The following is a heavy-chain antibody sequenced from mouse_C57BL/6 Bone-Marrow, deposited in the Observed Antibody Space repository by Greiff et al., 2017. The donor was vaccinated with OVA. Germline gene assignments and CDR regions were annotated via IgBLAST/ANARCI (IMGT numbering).Heavy chain of an antibody. V-gene: IGHV1-9*01. CDR3: ERGRYYDKDFDY. CDR2: IFPGNGST. Sequence: QVHLKQSGAELMKPGASVKLSCKASGYTFTGYWIEWVKQRPGQGLEWIGEIFPGNGSTNYNEKFKGKATFTADTSSNTAYMQLSSLTAEDSAIYYCERGRYYDKDFDYWGQGTTLTVSS. CDR1: GYTFTGYW. J-gene: IGHJ2*01. D-gene: IGHD2-4*01.